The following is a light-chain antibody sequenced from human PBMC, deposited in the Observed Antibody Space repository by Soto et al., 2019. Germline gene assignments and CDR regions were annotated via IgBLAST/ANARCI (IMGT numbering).Light chain of an antibody. J-gene: IGLJ3*02. V-gene: IGLV1-40*01. CDR2: GSS. CDR3: QSYDSSLSGWV. CDR1: SSNIGAEYD. Sequence: QPVLTQPPSVSGAPGQRVTISCTGSSSNIGAEYDVHWYQQLPGTAPKIVIYGSSSRPSGVPDRFSGSKSGTSASLAITGLQAEDEADYYCQSYDSSLSGWVFGGGTKLTVL.